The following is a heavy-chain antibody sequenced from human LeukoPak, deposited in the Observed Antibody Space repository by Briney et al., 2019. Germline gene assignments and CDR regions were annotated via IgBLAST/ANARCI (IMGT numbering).Heavy chain of an antibody. Sequence: PGGSLRLSCAASGFTVSSNYMSWVRQAPGKGLEWVSVIYSGGSTYYADSVKGRFTISRDNSKNTLYLQMNSLRAEDTAVYYCARDLRIAVAGTISAFDIWGQGTMVTVSS. D-gene: IGHD6-19*01. CDR3: ARDLRIAVAGTISAFDI. CDR2: IYSGGST. CDR1: GFTVSSNY. V-gene: IGHV3-66*01. J-gene: IGHJ3*02.